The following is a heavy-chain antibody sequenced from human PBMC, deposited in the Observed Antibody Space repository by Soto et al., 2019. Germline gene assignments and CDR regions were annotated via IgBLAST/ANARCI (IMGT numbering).Heavy chain of an antibody. Sequence: QVQLVQSGAEVKKPGSSVKVSCKASGGTFSSYAISWVRQAPGQGLEWMGGIIPIFGTANYAQKFQGRVTLTADESTSTAYMELSSLRSEDTAVYYCARGLRYCSGGSCYAEFDYWGQGTLVTVSS. CDR1: GGTFSSYA. D-gene: IGHD2-15*01. CDR3: ARGLRYCSGGSCYAEFDY. J-gene: IGHJ4*02. V-gene: IGHV1-69*01. CDR2: IIPIFGTA.